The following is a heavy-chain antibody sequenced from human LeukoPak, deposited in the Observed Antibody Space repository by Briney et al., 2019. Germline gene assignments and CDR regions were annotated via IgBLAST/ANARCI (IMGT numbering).Heavy chain of an antibody. CDR1: GFTFSSYG. Sequence: GGSLRLSCAASGFTFSSYGMHWVRQAPGKGLEWVAVISYDGSNKYYADSVKGRFTISRDNSKNTLYLQMNSLRAEDTAVYYSAKGVSLRYFDWLLIGYWGQGTLVTVSS. J-gene: IGHJ4*02. V-gene: IGHV3-30*18. CDR2: ISYDGSNK. D-gene: IGHD3-9*01. CDR3: AKGVSLRYFDWLLIGY.